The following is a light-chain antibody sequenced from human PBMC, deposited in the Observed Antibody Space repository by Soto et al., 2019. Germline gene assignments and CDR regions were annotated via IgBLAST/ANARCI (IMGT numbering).Light chain of an antibody. CDR3: ISYIHSTTTHWV. J-gene: IGLJ3*02. CDR1: NSDVGGYDR. Sequence: QSALTQPASVSGSPGQSITISCTGTNSDVGGYDRVSWYQHHPGKAPKLLIFEVDNRPSGISDRFSGSKSGDTASLTISGLQAEDEADYYCISYIHSTTTHWVFGGGTKLTVL. V-gene: IGLV2-14*01. CDR2: EVD.